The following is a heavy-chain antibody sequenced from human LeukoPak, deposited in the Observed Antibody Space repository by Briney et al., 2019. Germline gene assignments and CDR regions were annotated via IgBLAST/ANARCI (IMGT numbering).Heavy chain of an antibody. CDR2: ISAYNGNT. CDR3: ARASRRSGWLKNRIYYSYYGMDV. J-gene: IGHJ6*02. Sequence: ASVKVSCKASGYTFTSYGISWVRQAPGQGLEWMGWISAYNGNTNYAQKLQGRVTMTTDTSTSTAYMELRSLRSDDTAVYYCARASRRSGWLKNRIYYSYYGMDVWGQGTTVTVSS. V-gene: IGHV1-18*01. D-gene: IGHD6-19*01. CDR1: GYTFTSYG.